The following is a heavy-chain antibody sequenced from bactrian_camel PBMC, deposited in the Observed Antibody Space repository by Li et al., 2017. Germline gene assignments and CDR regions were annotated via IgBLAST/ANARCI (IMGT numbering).Heavy chain of an antibody. V-gene: IGHV3S55*01. CDR1: RDSYDYYS. D-gene: IGHD3*01. Sequence: QVQLVESGGGSVVAGGFLRLSCTFTRDSYDYYSMGWFRQGPGKEREGVAGIDSDGITEYADSVKGRFTISKDNAKNILYLQMNSLKPEDTGMYYCAAPRCYGWPPQPDTWEYVGQGTQVTVS. CDR2: IDSDGIT. J-gene: IGHJ4*01.